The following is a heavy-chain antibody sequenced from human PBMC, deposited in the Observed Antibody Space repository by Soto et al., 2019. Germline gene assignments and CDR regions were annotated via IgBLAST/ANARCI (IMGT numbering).Heavy chain of an antibody. J-gene: IGHJ4*02. CDR1: VYGFTAYV. CDR2: MNPDSGNT. Sequence: SVKVSCKASVYGFTAYVLNWVRRAPGQGFEWMGWMNPDSGNTGYAQKFQGRVTMTRDTSISTAYMELSSLRSEDTAVYYCARGPRNWGFDFWGQGTLVTVSS. D-gene: IGHD7-27*01. CDR3: ARGPRNWGFDF. V-gene: IGHV1-8*01.